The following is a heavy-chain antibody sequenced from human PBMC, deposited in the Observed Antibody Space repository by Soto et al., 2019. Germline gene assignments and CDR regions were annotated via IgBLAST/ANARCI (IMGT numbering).Heavy chain of an antibody. V-gene: IGHV4-39*01. CDR3: ACGYCSSTSCLGGYGMDV. Sequence: PSETLSLTCTVSGGSISSSSYYWGWIRQPPGKGLEWIGSIYYSGITYYNPSLKSRVTISVDTSKNQFSLKLSSVTAADTAVYYCACGYCSSTSCLGGYGMDVWGQGTTVTVSS. J-gene: IGHJ6*02. CDR2: IYYSGIT. CDR1: GGSISSSSYY. D-gene: IGHD2-2*03.